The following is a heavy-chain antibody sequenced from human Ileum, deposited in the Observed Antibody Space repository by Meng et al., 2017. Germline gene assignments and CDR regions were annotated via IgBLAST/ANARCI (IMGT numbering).Heavy chain of an antibody. CDR2: INTGNGDT. CDR3: ARDEID. Sequence: QVQLVQSGAEVKKPGASGRISGKASGYTFTTYTMHWVRQAPGQSLEWMAWINTGNGDTQYLQKFQGRVTLTGDMSTFTAYMDLYRLTSDDTAVYYCARDEIDWGQGTLVTVSS. V-gene: IGHV1-3*04. CDR1: GYTFTTYT. J-gene: IGHJ4*02.